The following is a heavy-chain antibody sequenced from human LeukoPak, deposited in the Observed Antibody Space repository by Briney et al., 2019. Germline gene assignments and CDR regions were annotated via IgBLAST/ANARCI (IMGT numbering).Heavy chain of an antibody. CDR1: GGSISSYY. CDR2: IYYSGST. V-gene: IGHV4-59*12. J-gene: IGHJ2*01. CDR3: AREVVRGVPRYFDL. Sequence: PSETLSLTCTVSGGSISSYYWSWIRQPPGKGLECIGYIYYSGSTYYNPSLKSRVTISVDRSKNQFSLKLSSVTAADTAVYYCAREVVRGVPRYFDLWGRGTLVTVSS. D-gene: IGHD3-10*01.